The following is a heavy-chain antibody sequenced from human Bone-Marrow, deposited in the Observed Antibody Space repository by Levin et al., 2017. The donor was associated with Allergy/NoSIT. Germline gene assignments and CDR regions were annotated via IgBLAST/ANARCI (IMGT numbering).Heavy chain of an antibody. CDR3: ASSANWNEREFYFES. CDR1: GSTFSTYW. D-gene: IGHD1-1*01. CDR2: INQDQFEM. J-gene: IGHJ4*02. V-gene: IGHV3-7*01. Sequence: HSGGSLRLSCADSGSTFSTYWMSWVRQAPGKGPEWVASINQDQFEMHYVASVQGRFIVSRDNLKKSLYLQMNSLRVEDTAVYYCASSANWNEREFYFESWGQGIMVTVSS.